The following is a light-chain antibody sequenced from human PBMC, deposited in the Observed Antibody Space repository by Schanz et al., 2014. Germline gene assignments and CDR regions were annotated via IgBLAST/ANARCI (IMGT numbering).Light chain of an antibody. J-gene: IGKJ4*01. CDR1: QYLAYN. CDR2: DAS. CDR3: QQRSNWPPGT. Sequence: EIVLTQSPATLSLSPGERASLSCRASQYLAYNLAWYQQKPGQAPSLLIYDASTRAPGIPARFSGSGSGTDFTLTISSLEPEDFAVYYCQQRSNWPPGTFGGGTKVEIK. V-gene: IGKV3-11*01.